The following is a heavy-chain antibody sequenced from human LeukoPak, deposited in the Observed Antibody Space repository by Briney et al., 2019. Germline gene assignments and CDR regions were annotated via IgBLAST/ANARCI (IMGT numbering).Heavy chain of an antibody. J-gene: IGHJ4*02. V-gene: IGHV3-21*01. Sequence: GGSLRLSCAASGFTFSSYAMSWVRQAPGKGLEWVSAISGSSSYIYYADSVKGRFPISRDNAKNSLYLQMNSLRAEDTAVYYCARAYCSGGSCYKRYFDYWGQGTLVTVSS. CDR1: GFTFSSYA. D-gene: IGHD2-15*01. CDR2: ISGSSSYI. CDR3: ARAYCSGGSCYKRYFDY.